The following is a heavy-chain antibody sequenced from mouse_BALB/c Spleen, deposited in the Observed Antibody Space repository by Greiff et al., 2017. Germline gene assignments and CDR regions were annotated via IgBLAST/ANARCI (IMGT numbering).Heavy chain of an antibody. J-gene: IGHJ3*01. CDR3: ARHDYSPWFAY. CDR1: GFTFSSYG. CDR2: ISSGGSYT. V-gene: IGHV5-6*01. D-gene: IGHD2-12*01. Sequence: EVMLVESGGDLVKPGGSLKLSCAASGFTFSSYGMSWVRQTPDKRLEWVATISSGGSYTYYPDSVKGRFTISRDNAENTLYLQMSSLKSEDTAMYYCARHDYSPWFAYWGQGTLVTVSA.